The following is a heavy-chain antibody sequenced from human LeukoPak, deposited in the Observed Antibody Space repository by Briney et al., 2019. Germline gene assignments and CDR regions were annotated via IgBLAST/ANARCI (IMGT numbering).Heavy chain of an antibody. CDR2: MNSDVSIT. Sequence: PGGSLRLSCAAAGFTFSSSWMHWVRQAAGEGLVWVLRMNSDVSITNYADSVKGRFTISRDNAKNTLYLQMNSLRVEDTAVYYCIRALIGATDYWGQGTLVTVSS. D-gene: IGHD1-26*01. V-gene: IGHV3-74*01. CDR1: GFTFSSSW. J-gene: IGHJ4*02. CDR3: IRALIGATDY.